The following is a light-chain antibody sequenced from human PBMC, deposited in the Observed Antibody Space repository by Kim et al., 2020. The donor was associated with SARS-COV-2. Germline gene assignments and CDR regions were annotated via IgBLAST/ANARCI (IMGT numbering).Light chain of an antibody. CDR1: GLRRSY. Sequence: LGKTVRITGQGDGLRRSYASSYQQQPAQGPTLVMSGDDDRPPWMPDRFSGSSTGSTASLTITGAHAEEEADYYCCCRDRTAKDYVFGTGTKVTVL. CDR2: GDD. CDR3: CCRDRTAKDYV. J-gene: IGLJ1*01. V-gene: IGLV3-19*01.